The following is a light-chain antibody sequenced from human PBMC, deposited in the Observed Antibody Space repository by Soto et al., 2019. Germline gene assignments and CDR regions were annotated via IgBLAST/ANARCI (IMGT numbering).Light chain of an antibody. Sequence: DIQMTQSPSTLSASVGDRVSITCRASQSISRQLAWYQQKPVKAPNLLIYQASNLETGVPSRFTGSGSGTEFTLTISSLQPYDLATYYCLQYQSYWTFGQGTKVEVK. J-gene: IGKJ1*01. CDR3: LQYQSYWT. V-gene: IGKV1-5*03. CDR2: QAS. CDR1: QSISRQ.